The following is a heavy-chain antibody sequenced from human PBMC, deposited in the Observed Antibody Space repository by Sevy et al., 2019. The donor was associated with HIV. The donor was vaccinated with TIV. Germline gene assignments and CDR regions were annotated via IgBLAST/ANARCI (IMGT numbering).Heavy chain of an antibody. D-gene: IGHD5-18*01. CDR1: GFTSSDSW. CDR2: INEDGSRL. CDR3: ARDRAYSAVDY. V-gene: IGHV3-7*01. J-gene: IGHJ4*02. Sequence: GGSLRLSCVASGFTSSDSWMIWVRQAPGKGLERIAFINEDGSRLGYVDSVRGRFTISRENIKNSLYLQMNNLRAEDTALYFCARDRAYSAVDYWGQGTLVTVSS.